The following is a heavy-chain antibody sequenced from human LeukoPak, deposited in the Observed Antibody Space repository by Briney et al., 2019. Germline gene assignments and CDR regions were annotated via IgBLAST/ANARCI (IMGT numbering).Heavy chain of an antibody. V-gene: IGHV3-23*01. CDR2: ISGSGGST. J-gene: IGHJ4*02. CDR1: GFSFSSYS. D-gene: IGHD5-12*01. Sequence: GGSLRLSCAASGFSFSSYSMSWVRQAPGKGLEWVSAISGSGGSTFYADSVKGRFTISSDNSKNTLYLQMNSLRAEDTAVYYCAKGPRGYDSYYFAYWGLGTMASVSS. CDR3: AKGPRGYDSYYFAY.